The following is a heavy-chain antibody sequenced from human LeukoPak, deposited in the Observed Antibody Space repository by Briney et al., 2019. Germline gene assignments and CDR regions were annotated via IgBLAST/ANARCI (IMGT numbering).Heavy chain of an antibody. CDR3: ARAPEGYDILTGYFGY. CDR2: MNPNSGGT. D-gene: IGHD3-9*01. J-gene: IGHJ4*02. Sequence: ASVKVSFKSSVYTFTVYYMHWVRQAPGQGLEWVGWMNPNSGGTNYAQKFQGRVTMTRDTSISTAYMELSRLRSDDTAVYYCARAPEGYDILTGYFGYWGQGTLVTVSS. V-gene: IGHV1-2*02. CDR1: VYTFTVYY.